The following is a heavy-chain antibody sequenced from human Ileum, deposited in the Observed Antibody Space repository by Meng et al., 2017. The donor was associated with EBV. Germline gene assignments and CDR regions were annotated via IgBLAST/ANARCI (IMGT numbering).Heavy chain of an antibody. V-gene: IGHV4-34*01. Sequence: QEQLQQWGTVLLKPSETLSLTCGVYGGSFNGYCWTWIRQPPGKGLEWIGEINHSGSTNYNPSLKSRVIISVDTSKNPFSLNLSSVTSADTAVYYCARGVYGPTTRGREYFIHWGRGTLVTVSS. CDR2: INHSGST. CDR3: ARGVYGPTTRGREYFIH. D-gene: IGHD2-8*01. CDR1: GGSFNGYC. J-gene: IGHJ1*01.